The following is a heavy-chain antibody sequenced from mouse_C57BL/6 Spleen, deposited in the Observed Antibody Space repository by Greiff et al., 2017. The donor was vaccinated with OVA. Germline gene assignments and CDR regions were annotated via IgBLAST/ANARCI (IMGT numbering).Heavy chain of an antibody. D-gene: IGHD2-5*01. CDR1: GYAFSSYW. V-gene: IGHV1-80*01. CDR3: ARGSKGWYFDV. CDR2: IYPGDGDT. Sequence: VQVVESGAELVKPGASVKISCKASGYAFSSYWMNWVKQRPGKGLEWIGQIYPGDGDTNYNGKFKGKATLTADKSSSTAYMQLSSLTSEDSAVYFCARGSKGWYFDVWGTGTTVTVSS. J-gene: IGHJ1*03.